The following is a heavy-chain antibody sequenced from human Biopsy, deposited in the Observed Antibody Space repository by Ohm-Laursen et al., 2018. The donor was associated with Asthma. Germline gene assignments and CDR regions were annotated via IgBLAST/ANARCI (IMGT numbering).Heavy chain of an antibody. CDR3: ARGQKSAGDRWFDP. V-gene: IGHV1-2*06. J-gene: IGHJ5*02. CDR2: INPNSGGT. CDR1: GYTFIGCH. Sequence: ASVKVSCKASGYTFIGCHIHWMRQAPGQGLEWMGRINPNSGGTNYAQKFQGRVTMTRHTSISTAYMEVSRLRSDDTAVYYCARGQKSAGDRWFDPWGQGTLVTVSS. D-gene: IGHD6-13*01.